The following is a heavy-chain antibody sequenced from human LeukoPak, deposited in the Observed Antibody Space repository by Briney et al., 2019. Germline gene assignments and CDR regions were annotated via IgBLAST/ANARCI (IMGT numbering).Heavy chain of an antibody. CDR3: ARDWGHSDAFDI. CDR2: INPNSGGT. Sequence: GASVKVSCKASGYTFTGYFMHWVRQAPGQGLEWMGWINPNSGGTNYAQKFQGRVTMTGDTSISTAYMDLSRLRSDDTAVYYCARDWGHSDAFDIWGQGTMVTVSS. V-gene: IGHV1-2*02. CDR1: GYTFTGYF. D-gene: IGHD3-16*01. J-gene: IGHJ3*02.